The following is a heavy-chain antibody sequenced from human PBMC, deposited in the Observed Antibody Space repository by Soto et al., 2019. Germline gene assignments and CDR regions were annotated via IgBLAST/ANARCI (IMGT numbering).Heavy chain of an antibody. D-gene: IGHD1-7*01. CDR2: ITPSSGST. V-gene: IGHV1-46*02. CDR3: ARDLVPIWNYVGLAPGAQHWFDP. J-gene: IGHJ5*02. CDR1: GYTFNNYF. Sequence: QVQLVQSGAEVWKPGASVKVSCKASGYTFNNYFMHWVRQAPAQGLEWMGVITPSSGSTTYAQRFQGRLTMTRDTSTSTVYMELRSLRSEDTAVYFCARDLVPIWNYVGLAPGAQHWFDPWGQGTLVTVSS.